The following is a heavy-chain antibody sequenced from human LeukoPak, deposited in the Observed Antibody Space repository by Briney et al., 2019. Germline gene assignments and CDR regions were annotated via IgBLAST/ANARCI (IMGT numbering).Heavy chain of an antibody. D-gene: IGHD4-17*01. V-gene: IGHV4-59*08. Sequence: SETLTLTCTVSGGAISTYYWSWIRQTPGMGLEWIGYIYYTGSTNYNPSLKSRVTISVDTSKNQFSLKLSSVTAADTAVYYCARPSYGDYGALDYWGQGTLVTVSS. CDR3: ARPSYGDYGALDY. CDR2: IYYTGST. J-gene: IGHJ4*02. CDR1: GGAISTYY.